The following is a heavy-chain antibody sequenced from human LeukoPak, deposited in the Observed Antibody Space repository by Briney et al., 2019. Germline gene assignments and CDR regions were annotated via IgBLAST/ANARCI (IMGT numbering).Heavy chain of an antibody. CDR3: AKDLGPATAGYYYYMDV. D-gene: IGHD2-2*01. Sequence: GGSLRLSCAASGFTFSRYWMHWVRQVPGKGLVWVPRIHGDGITTDYANSVQGRFTISRDNAKNTVYLQMNSLRAEDTALYYCAKDLGPATAGYYYYMDVWGKGTTVTVSS. CDR1: GFTFSRYW. J-gene: IGHJ6*03. CDR2: IHGDGITT. V-gene: IGHV3-74*01.